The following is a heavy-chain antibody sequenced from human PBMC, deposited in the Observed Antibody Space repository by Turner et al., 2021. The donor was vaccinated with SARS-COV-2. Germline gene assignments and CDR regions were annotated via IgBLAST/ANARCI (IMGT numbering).Heavy chain of an antibody. Sequence: QVQLVQSGAEVKKPGASLKDSCKAAGYTFTSYGISWVRQATGQGLEWMGWISAYNGYTNYAQKLQGRVTMTTDTSTSTAYMELRSLRSDDTAVYYCARAYGSGSYGHYYGMDVWGQGTTVTVSS. D-gene: IGHD3-10*01. CDR3: ARAYGSGSYGHYYGMDV. V-gene: IGHV1-18*01. J-gene: IGHJ6*02. CDR1: GYTFTSYG. CDR2: ISAYNGYT.